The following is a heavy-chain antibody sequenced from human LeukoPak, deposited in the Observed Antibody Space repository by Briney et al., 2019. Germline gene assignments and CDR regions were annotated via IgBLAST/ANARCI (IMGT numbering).Heavy chain of an antibody. V-gene: IGHV3-23*05. D-gene: IGHD3-22*01. J-gene: IGHJ4*02. CDR1: GFTFGSFA. CDR3: ARLRSGYYSDG. CDR2: TSSKT. Sequence: GGSLRLSCAAPGFTFGSFAMAWVRQAPGRGLEWVSATSSKTYYADSVKGRFTISRDNSKDTLYLQMDSLRAEDTAVYYCARLRSGYYSDGWGQGTLVTVSS.